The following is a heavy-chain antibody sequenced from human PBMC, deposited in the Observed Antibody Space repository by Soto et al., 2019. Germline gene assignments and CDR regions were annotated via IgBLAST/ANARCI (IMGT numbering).Heavy chain of an antibody. CDR1: GFTFSSYA. Sequence: PGGSLRLSCAASGFTFSSYAMSWVRQAPGKGLEWVSAISGSGGSTYYADSVKGRFTISRDNSKNTLYLQMNSLRAEDTAVYYCARGSGSRSGLKRGWFDPWGQGTLVTVSS. J-gene: IGHJ5*02. CDR3: ARGSGSRSGLKRGWFDP. D-gene: IGHD6-19*01. CDR2: ISGSGGST. V-gene: IGHV3-23*01.